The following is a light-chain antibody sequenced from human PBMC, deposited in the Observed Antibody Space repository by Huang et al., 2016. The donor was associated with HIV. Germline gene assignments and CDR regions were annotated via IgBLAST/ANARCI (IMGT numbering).Light chain of an antibody. Sequence: IVMTQSPATMSVSPGQRVTLSCRARQSVSNKVAWYQQKPGQAPRLLIYDASKRAINTPSRFSGSGSGTEFTLTINSLQSEDFAVYHCQQYNNWPRESFGQGTKLEIK. J-gene: IGKJ2*03. V-gene: IGKV3-15*01. CDR1: QSVSNK. CDR3: QQYNNWPRES. CDR2: DAS.